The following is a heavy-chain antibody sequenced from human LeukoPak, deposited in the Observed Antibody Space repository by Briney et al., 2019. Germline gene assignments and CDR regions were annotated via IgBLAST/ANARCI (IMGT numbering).Heavy chain of an antibody. J-gene: IGHJ4*02. Sequence: GGSLRLSCAASGFTVSSNYMSWVRQAPGKGLEWVSVIYSGGSTYYADSVKGRFTISRDNSKNTLYLQMNSLRAEDTAVYYCASAPGGKEGEDYWGQGTLVTVSS. CDR3: ASAPGGKEGEDY. CDR1: GFTVSSNY. V-gene: IGHV3-53*01. D-gene: IGHD1-1*01. CDR2: IYSGGST.